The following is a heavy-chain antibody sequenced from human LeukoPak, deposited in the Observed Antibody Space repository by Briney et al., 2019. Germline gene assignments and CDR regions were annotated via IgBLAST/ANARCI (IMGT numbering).Heavy chain of an antibody. CDR2: IIPIFGTA. J-gene: IGHJ4*02. CDR1: GGTFSSYA. CDR3: ASNYYDSSGYYLPY. V-gene: IGHV1-69*13. D-gene: IGHD3-22*01. Sequence: SVKVSCKASGGTFSSYAISWVRQAPGQGLEWMGGIIPIFGTANYAQKFRGRVTITADESTSTAYMELSSLRSEDTAVYYCASNYYDSSGYYLPYWGQGTLVTVSS.